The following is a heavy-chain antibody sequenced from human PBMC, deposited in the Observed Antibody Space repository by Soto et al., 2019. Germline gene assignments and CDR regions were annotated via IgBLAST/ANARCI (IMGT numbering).Heavy chain of an antibody. CDR3: ARGGSYDYVWGSYRLTPFDY. Sequence: SETLSLTCAVYGGSFSGYYWSGIRQPPGKGLEWIGEINHSGSTNYNPSLKSRVTISVDTSKNQFSLKLSSVTAADTAVYYCARGGSYDYVWGSYRLTPFDYWGQGTRVTVSS. CDR1: GGSFSGYY. CDR2: INHSGST. D-gene: IGHD3-16*02. V-gene: IGHV4-34*01. J-gene: IGHJ4*02.